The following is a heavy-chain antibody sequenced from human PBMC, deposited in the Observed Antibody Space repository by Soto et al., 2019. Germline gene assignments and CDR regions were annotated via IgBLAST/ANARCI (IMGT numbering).Heavy chain of an antibody. CDR2: IIPMYGPA. CDR1: GGTFSSYA. J-gene: IGHJ5*02. D-gene: IGHD3-10*01. V-gene: IGHV1-69*01. Sequence: QVPLVQPGAEVKKPGSSVTVSCKASGGTFSSYAIHWVRQPPGQRLEWMGGIIPMYGPAKYAQRFQGRVTITADESTTTVYMELTSLTSQDTAVYYWARVTSMVRGVIDNWFDPWGHGTLVTISS. CDR3: ARVTSMVRGVIDNWFDP.